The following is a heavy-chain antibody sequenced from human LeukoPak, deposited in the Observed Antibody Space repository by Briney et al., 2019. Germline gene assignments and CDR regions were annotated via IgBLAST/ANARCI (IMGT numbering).Heavy chain of an antibody. CDR1: GYSFTTYW. Sequence: GEPLKISCRGSGYSFTTYWIAWVRQMPGKGLEGMGIINPGDADTRNSPSFQAQVTRSADKSLHTAYLQWSSLKACDTAMYYCARRQGCSSTSCPPDSWGEGTLVTVSS. J-gene: IGHJ4*02. D-gene: IGHD2-2*01. V-gene: IGHV5-51*01. CDR3: ARRQGCSSTSCPPDS. CDR2: INPGDADT.